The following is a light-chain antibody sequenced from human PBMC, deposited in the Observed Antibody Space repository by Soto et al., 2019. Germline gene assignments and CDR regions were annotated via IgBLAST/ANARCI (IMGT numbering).Light chain of an antibody. Sequence: DIQMTQSPSSLSASLGDRVTITSRASQGISNYLAWYQQKPGKVPKLLIYAASTLQSGVPSRFSGSGYGTDFTITISSMKNEDVATYYCQKYNSDTRTFGHGTKVDIK. J-gene: IGKJ1*01. CDR3: QKYNSDTRT. CDR2: AAS. V-gene: IGKV1-27*01. CDR1: QGISNY.